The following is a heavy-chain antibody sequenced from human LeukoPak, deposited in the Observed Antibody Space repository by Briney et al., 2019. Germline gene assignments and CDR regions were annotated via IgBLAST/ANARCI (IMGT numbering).Heavy chain of an antibody. D-gene: IGHD6-13*01. Sequence: GGSLRLSCAASGFTFSSYAMSWVRQAPGKGLEWVSAISGSGGSTYYADSVKGRFTISRDNSKNTLYLQMNSLRAEDTALYYCAKGGFGSSWRDYWGQGTLFTVSS. V-gene: IGHV3-23*01. J-gene: IGHJ4*02. CDR3: AKGGFGSSWRDY. CDR2: ISGSGGST. CDR1: GFTFSSYA.